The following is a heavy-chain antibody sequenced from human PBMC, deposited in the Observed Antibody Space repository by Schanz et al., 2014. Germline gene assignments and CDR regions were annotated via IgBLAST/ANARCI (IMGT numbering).Heavy chain of an antibody. D-gene: IGHD3-10*01. CDR2: LSGSGAGT. J-gene: IGHJ4*02. V-gene: IGHV3-23*01. CDR1: GFTFSNYA. Sequence: EVQLLESGGGLVQPGGSLRLSCAASGFTFSNYAMGGARQTPGKGLKWVSTLSGSGAGTFYAGSVKGRFTISRDNSENTLYLQTNSLRAEYTAVDYCGRGFSRSYNDFWGQGTLITVSS. CDR3: GRGFSRSYNDF.